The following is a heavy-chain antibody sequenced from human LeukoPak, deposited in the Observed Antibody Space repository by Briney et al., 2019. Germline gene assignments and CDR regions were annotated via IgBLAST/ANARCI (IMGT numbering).Heavy chain of an antibody. J-gene: IGHJ4*02. V-gene: IGHV3-30*03. CDR3: ARCAVVTIFGVVQETYQFDY. CDR1: GFTFSNYG. Sequence: PGGSLRLSCIASGFTFSNYGMHRVRQAPGKGLEWVAVISYDGNNKYYADSVKGRFTVSRDNAKNPLYLHMNSLRAEDTAVYYCARCAVVTIFGVVQETYQFDYWGQGAPVTVSS. D-gene: IGHD3-3*01. CDR2: ISYDGNNK.